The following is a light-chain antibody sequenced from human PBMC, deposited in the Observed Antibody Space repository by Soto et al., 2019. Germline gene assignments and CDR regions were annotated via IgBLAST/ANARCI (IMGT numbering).Light chain of an antibody. Sequence: DIQMTQSPSSLSASVGDRVTITCRASQGISNYLAWYQQKPGKAPKLLIYAASTLLSGVPSRFSGSGSGTDFTLTISSLQPEDVATYYCQRYNTGPPDTFDQETKLEIK. CDR1: QGISNY. CDR3: QRYNTGPPDT. J-gene: IGKJ2*01. CDR2: AAS. V-gene: IGKV1-27*01.